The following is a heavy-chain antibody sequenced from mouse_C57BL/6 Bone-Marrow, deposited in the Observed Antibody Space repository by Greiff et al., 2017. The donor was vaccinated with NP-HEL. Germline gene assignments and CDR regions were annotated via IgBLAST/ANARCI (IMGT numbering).Heavy chain of an antibody. CDR1: GFTFSSYG. CDR3: ARHGHYYGSSRAWFAY. Sequence: EVMLVESGGDLVKPGGSLKLSCAASGFTFSSYGMSWVRQTPDKRLEWVATISSGGSYTYYPDSVKGRFTISRDNAKNTLYLQMSSLKSEDTAMYYCARHGHYYGSSRAWFAYWGQGTLVTVSA. J-gene: IGHJ3*01. D-gene: IGHD1-1*01. CDR2: ISSGGSYT. V-gene: IGHV5-6*01.